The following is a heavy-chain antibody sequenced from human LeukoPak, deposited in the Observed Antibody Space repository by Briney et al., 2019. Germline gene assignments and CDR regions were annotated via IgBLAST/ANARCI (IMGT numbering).Heavy chain of an antibody. CDR3: ARGPPYDF. CDR2: IYYSGST. Sequence: SQTLSLTCTVSGGSISSGSYYWSWIRQPPGKGLEWIGYIYYSGSTNYNPSLKSRVTISVDTSKNQFSLKLSSVTAADTAVYYCARGPPYDFWSQGTLVTVSS. V-gene: IGHV4-61*01. D-gene: IGHD3-3*01. J-gene: IGHJ4*02. CDR1: GGSISSGSYY.